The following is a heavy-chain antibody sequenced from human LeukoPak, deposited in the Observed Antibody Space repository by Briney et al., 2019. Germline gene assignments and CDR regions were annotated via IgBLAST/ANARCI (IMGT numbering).Heavy chain of an antibody. V-gene: IGHV3-53*01. J-gene: IGHJ4*02. CDR1: GFTVSSNY. Sequence: GGSLRLSCAASGFTVSSNYMSWVRQAPGKGLEWVSVIYSGGSTYYADSVKGRFTISRDNSKNTLYLQMNSLRAEDTAVYYCARDARVQKWFGELLKTTTYYFDYWGQGTLVTVSS. CDR3: ARDARVQKWFGELLKTTTYYFDY. D-gene: IGHD3-10*01. CDR2: IYSGGST.